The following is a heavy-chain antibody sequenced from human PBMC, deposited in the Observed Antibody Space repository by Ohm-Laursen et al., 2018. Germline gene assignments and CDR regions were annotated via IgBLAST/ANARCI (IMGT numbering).Heavy chain of an antibody. D-gene: IGHD3-22*01. Sequence: SVKVSCKASGFTFTSSAVQWVRQARGQRLEWIGWIVVGSGNTNYAQKFQERVTITRDMSTSTAYMELSSLRSEDTAVYYCAAASDSSGYVDSDYWGQGTLVTVSS. CDR1: GFTFTSSA. CDR2: IVVGSGNT. V-gene: IGHV1-58*01. CDR3: AAASDSSGYVDSDY. J-gene: IGHJ4*02.